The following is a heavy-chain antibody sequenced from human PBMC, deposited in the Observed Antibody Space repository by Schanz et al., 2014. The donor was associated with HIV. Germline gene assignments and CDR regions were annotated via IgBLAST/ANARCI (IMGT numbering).Heavy chain of an antibody. CDR1: GFTFSNYA. CDR2: ISAGVGTA. CDR3: AKFGRLLGNFDD. V-gene: IGHV3-23*04. J-gene: IGHJ4*02. Sequence: VQLAESGGGVVQPGRSLRLSCAASGFTFSNYAMSWVRQAPGKGLEWVSTISAGVGTASYADSVKGRFTISRDKSKNTLYLQMNSLRAEDTAVYYCAKFGRLLGNFDDWGQGTLVTVSS. D-gene: IGHD2-15*01.